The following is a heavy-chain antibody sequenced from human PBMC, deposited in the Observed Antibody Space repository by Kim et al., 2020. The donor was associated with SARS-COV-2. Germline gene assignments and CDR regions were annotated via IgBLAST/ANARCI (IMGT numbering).Heavy chain of an antibody. Sequence: SVKVSCKASGGTFSSYAISWVRQAPGQGLEWMGGIIPIFGTANYAQKFQGRVTITADESTSTAYMELSSLRSEDTAVYYCARGVFIGSIDAFDIWGQGTMVTVSS. J-gene: IGHJ3*02. CDR1: GGTFSSYA. V-gene: IGHV1-69*13. CDR2: IIPIFGTA. D-gene: IGHD2-15*01. CDR3: ARGVFIGSIDAFDI.